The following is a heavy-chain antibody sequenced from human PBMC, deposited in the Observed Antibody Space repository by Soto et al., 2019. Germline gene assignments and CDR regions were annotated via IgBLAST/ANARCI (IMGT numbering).Heavy chain of an antibody. Sequence: SQTLTLTCAISGDSVSSNSAAWNWLRQSPSRGLEWLRRTYYRSKWYNDYVVSVKSRITINPDTSKNQFSLQLNSVTPEDTAVYYCARERGVLSEAFDIWGQGTVVTVSS. J-gene: IGHJ3*02. CDR2: TYYRSKWYN. CDR1: GDSVSSNSAA. D-gene: IGHD3-10*01. CDR3: ARERGVLSEAFDI. V-gene: IGHV6-1*01.